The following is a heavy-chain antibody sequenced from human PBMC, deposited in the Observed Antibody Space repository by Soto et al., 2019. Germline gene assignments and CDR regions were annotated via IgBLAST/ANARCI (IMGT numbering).Heavy chain of an antibody. Sequence: EVQLVESGGGLVKPGGSLRLSCAASGFTFSSYSMNWVRQAPGKGLEWVSSISSSSFSINYADSVKGRFSISRDNAQNSLHLQMNNLRAEETAVYYCARNESSNIYGMDVWGQGTTVTVSS. CDR3: ARNESSNIYGMDV. J-gene: IGHJ6*02. D-gene: IGHD6-6*01. CDR2: ISSSSFSI. V-gene: IGHV3-21*02. CDR1: GFTFSSYS.